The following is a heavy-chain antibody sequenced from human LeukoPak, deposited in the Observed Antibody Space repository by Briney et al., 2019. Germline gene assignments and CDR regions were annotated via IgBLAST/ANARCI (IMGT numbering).Heavy chain of an antibody. D-gene: IGHD3-3*01. CDR1: GPSTTSVYY. CDR3: ASGNYDDYFDH. CDR2: LFQSGNT. J-gene: IGHJ4*02. Sequence: SDTLSLSCAVSGPSTTSVYYWAWIRQPAGKGLEWVGSLFQSGNTYYKPSLKSRVSLSMDTSKNHFSLRLTSVTAADTAIYYCASGNYDDYFDHWGQGTLVTVSP. V-gene: IGHV4-38-2*01.